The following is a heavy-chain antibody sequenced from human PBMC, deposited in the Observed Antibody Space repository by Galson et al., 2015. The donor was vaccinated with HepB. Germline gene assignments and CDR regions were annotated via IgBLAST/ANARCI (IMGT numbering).Heavy chain of an antibody. D-gene: IGHD3-10*01. CDR3: AKDQARSGSGPSLFDY. Sequence: SLRLSCAASGFPFNIYVMSWVRHTPDKGLEWVAAIRGSGWSTYYADSVKGRFTISRDNYKTMVYLQMNSLRAEDTAVYFCAKDQARSGSGPSLFDYWGQGTLVTVSS. CDR1: GFPFNIYV. V-gene: IGHV3-23*01. J-gene: IGHJ4*02. CDR2: IRGSGWST.